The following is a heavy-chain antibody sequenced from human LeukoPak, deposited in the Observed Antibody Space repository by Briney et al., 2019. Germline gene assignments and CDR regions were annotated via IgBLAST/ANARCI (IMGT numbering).Heavy chain of an antibody. CDR1: GYSFTSYW. D-gene: IGHD2-2*02. CDR3: ARLGYCSGTSCYTYDY. J-gene: IGHJ4*02. Sequence: GESLKISCKGSGYSFTSYWIGWVRQMPGKGLEWMGIIYPSDSDTRYSPSFQGQVTISADKSISTAYLQWSGLKASDTATYYCARLGYCSGTSCYTYDYWGQGTLVTVSS. V-gene: IGHV5-51*01. CDR2: IYPSDSDT.